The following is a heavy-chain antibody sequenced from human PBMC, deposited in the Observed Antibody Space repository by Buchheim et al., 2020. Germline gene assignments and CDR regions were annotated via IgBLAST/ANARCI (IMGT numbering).Heavy chain of an antibody. D-gene: IGHD2-15*01. Sequence: QVQLVDSGGGVVQPGRSLRLSCAASGFTFSSYGMHWVRQAPGKGLEWVAVTSYDGRRQFYADSVEGRFTISRDNSKNTLYLQMNSLRPEDTAVYYCAKDYCNGGSCYYFDYWGRGSL. CDR3: AKDYCNGGSCYYFDY. CDR1: GFTFSSYG. CDR2: TSYDGRRQ. J-gene: IGHJ4*02. V-gene: IGHV3-30*18.